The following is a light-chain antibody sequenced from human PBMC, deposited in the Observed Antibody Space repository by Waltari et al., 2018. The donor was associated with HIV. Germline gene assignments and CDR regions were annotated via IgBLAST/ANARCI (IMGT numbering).Light chain of an antibody. CDR3: QQLNSYPYT. Sequence: DIPFTQSPSFLSASVGDRVTIPCRASQGISSYLAWYQQKPGNAPNLLIYAASTLQSGVPSRFSGSGAGTEFTLTISSLQPEDFATDYCQQLNSYPYTFGQGTKLEIK. CDR2: AAS. J-gene: IGKJ2*01. CDR1: QGISSY. V-gene: IGKV1-9*01.